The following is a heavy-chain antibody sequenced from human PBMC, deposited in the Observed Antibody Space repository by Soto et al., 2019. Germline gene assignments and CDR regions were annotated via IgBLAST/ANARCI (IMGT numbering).Heavy chain of an antibody. CDR2: IKSDGSDT. D-gene: IGHD3-22*01. V-gene: IGHV3-74*01. Sequence: PGGSPRLSCATSGFTFNNFWMYWVRQAPGKGLVWVSSIKSDGSDTKYADSVKGRFTISRDNAQNTLYLQMTSLRAEDTAVYYCARTSYHESSPYRHFDYWGQGTLVTVSS. CDR3: ARTSYHESSPYRHFDY. CDR1: GFTFNNFW. J-gene: IGHJ4*02.